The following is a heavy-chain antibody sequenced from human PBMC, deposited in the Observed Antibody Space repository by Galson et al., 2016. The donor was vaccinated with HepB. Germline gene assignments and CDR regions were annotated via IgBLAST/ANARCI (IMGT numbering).Heavy chain of an antibody. CDR3: AKDQGILTGYFGH. CDR1: GFTFSSYG. V-gene: IGHV3-30*18. D-gene: IGHD3-9*01. J-gene: IGHJ4*02. CDR2: ISYDGSNK. Sequence: SLRLSCAASGFTFSSYGMHWVRQAPGKGLEWVAVISYDGSNKYYADSVKGRFTSSRDNSKNTLYLQMNSLSAEDTAVYYCAKDQGILTGYFGHWGQGTLVTVSS.